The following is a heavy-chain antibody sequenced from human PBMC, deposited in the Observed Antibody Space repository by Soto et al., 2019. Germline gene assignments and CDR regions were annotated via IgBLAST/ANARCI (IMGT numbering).Heavy chain of an antibody. J-gene: IGHJ3*02. CDR3: TSNIYYDFWSSYYAFDI. Sequence: EVQLVESGGGFVQPGGSLRLSCVGSGVILSSYWMSWVCQAPGTGLEWVANIKPDGSGKYYVDSVKGRFTISRDNAKNSLYLQMNSLRAEDTAVYYCTSNIYYDFWSSYYAFDIWGQGTMVTVSS. V-gene: IGHV3-7*01. CDR2: IKPDGSGK. D-gene: IGHD3-3*01. CDR1: GVILSSYW.